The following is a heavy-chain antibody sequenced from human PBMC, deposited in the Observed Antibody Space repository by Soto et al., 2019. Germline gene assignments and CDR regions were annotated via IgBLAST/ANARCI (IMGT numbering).Heavy chain of an antibody. D-gene: IGHD2-15*01. CDR2: ISSSRGYV. V-gene: IGHV3-21*01. Sequence: EVQLVESGGGLVKPGESLRLSCAASGFTFSSYSMNWVRQAPGKGLEWVSSISSSRGYVSYADSVKGRFTIYRDNAKNSLYLQMDSLRAEDTAVYYCARGRSLNTNMDYWGQGTLVTVSS. J-gene: IGHJ4*02. CDR3: ARGRSLNTNMDY. CDR1: GFTFSSYS.